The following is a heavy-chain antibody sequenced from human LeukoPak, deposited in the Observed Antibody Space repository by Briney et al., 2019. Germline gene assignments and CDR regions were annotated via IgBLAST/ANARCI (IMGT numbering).Heavy chain of an antibody. CDR1: GFTFSSYG. V-gene: IGHV3-30*02. CDR3: ARDEEGDIVVVPAASFDY. J-gene: IGHJ4*02. CDR2: IRYDGSNK. D-gene: IGHD2-2*01. Sequence: GGSLRLSCAASGFTFSSYGMHWVRQAPGKGLEWVAFIRYDGSNKYYADSVKGRFTISRDNSKNTLYLQMNSLRAEDTAVYYCARDEEGDIVVVPAASFDYWGQGTLVTVSS.